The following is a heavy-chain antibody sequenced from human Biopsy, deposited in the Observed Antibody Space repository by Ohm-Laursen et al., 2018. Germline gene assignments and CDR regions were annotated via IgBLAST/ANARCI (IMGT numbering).Heavy chain of an antibody. CDR1: GVSISSYF. J-gene: IGHJ4*02. CDR2: VSYSGNT. Sequence: SHTLSPTCTVSGVSISSYFWSWIRQPLGKGLEWIGYVSYSGNTKYNPSLKSRVIISADTSKNQFSLKLISVTAADTAMYYCAAYYYDSSGYFYAFHYWGQGTLVTVSS. CDR3: AAYYYDSSGYFYAFHY. D-gene: IGHD3-22*01. V-gene: IGHV4-59*08.